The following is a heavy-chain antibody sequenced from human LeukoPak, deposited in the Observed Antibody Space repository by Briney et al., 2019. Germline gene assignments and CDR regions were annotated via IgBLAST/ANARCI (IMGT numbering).Heavy chain of an antibody. D-gene: IGHD5-12*01. CDR3: ARAPGGYSGYDFNFDY. CDR1: GGSISSYY. J-gene: IGHJ4*02. Sequence: SETLSLTCTVSGGSISSYYWSWIRQPPGKGLGWIGYIYYSGSTNYNPSLKSRVTISVDTPKNQFSLKLSSVTAADTAVYYCARAPGGYSGYDFNFDYWGQGTLVTVSS. V-gene: IGHV4-59*01. CDR2: IYYSGST.